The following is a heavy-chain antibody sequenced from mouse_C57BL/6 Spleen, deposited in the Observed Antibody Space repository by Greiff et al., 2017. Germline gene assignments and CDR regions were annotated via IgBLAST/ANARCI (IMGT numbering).Heavy chain of an antibody. D-gene: IGHD2-4*01. CDR3: ARSGDYDEVDY. V-gene: IGHV1-42*01. Sequence: VQLQQSGPELVKPGASVKISCKASGYSFTGYYMNWVKQSPEKSLEWIGEINPSTGGTTYNQKFKAKATLTVDKSSSTAYMQLKSLTSEDSAVYYCARSGDYDEVDYWGQGTTLTVSS. CDR2: INPSTGGT. CDR1: GYSFTGYY. J-gene: IGHJ2*01.